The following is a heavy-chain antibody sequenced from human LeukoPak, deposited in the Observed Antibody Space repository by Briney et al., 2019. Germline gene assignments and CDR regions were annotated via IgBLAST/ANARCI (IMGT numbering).Heavy chain of an antibody. CDR2: MNPNSGNT. CDR3: ARRIAASGTPLGY. V-gene: IGHV1-8*03. D-gene: IGHD6-6*01. J-gene: IGHJ4*02. Sequence: ASVTVSCKASVYTFTSYDINWVRHAPGQGREWMGWMNPNSGNTGYTQKFQGRVTITRNTSISTAYMELSSLRSEDTAVYYCARRIAASGTPLGYWGQGTLLTVSS. CDR1: VYTFTSYD.